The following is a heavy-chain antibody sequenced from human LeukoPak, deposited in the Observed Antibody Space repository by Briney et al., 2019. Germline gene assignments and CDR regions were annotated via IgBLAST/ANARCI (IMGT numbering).Heavy chain of an antibody. CDR1: VGSISSSTHY. J-gene: IGHJ4*02. V-gene: IGHV4-39*01. D-gene: IGHD3-22*01. CDR2: IFYSGNS. Sequence: SETLSLTCTLSVGSISSSTHYWAWIRQTPGKGLEWIGSIFYSGNSYYNASLKSRVTMSVDTSQNQFSLKLSSVTAADTAVYYCASQGYYDSSGYLDYWGQGTLVTVSS. CDR3: ASQGYYDSSGYLDY.